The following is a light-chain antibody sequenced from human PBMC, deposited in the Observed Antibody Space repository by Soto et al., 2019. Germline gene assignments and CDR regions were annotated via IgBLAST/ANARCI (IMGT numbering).Light chain of an antibody. CDR2: DAS. CDR3: QQYNSWPPIT. CDR1: ESVSRN. V-gene: IGKV3-15*01. Sequence: EIVLTQSPFTLSGSPVERSTLSCIASESVSRNLAWYQQKPGQAPRLLIYDASTRATGIPDRFSGGGSGTEFTLTISSLQSEDFVVYYCQQYNSWPPITFGQGTRLEIK. J-gene: IGKJ5*01.